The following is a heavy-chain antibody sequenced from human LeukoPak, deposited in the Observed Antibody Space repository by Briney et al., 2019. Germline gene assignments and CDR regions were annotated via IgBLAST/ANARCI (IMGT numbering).Heavy chain of an antibody. V-gene: IGHV1-2*02. CDR3: ARDYYDSSGHRFDY. J-gene: IGHJ4*02. CDR2: INTNNGGT. D-gene: IGHD3-22*01. CDR1: GYTFTAYH. Sequence: GASVKVSFKASGYTFTAYHIHWVRQAPGQGREWMGWINTNNGGTNYAQKFQGSVTMTRDTSISTAYMELSRLRSDDTAMYYCARDYYDSSGHRFDYWGQGTLVTVSS.